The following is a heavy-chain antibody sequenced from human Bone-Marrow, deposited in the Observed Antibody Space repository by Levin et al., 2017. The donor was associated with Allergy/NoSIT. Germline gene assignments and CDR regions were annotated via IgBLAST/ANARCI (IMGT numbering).Heavy chain of an antibody. CDR2: IFPRDSDT. CDR1: GYSFTSYW. Sequence: GESLKISCQASGYSFTSYWFGWVRQRPGKGLEWMGLIFPRDSDTRVSPSFQGQIVMSVDKSIDTAYLQWSSLTASDTAMYYCARRDSDGSNSFDYWGQGTLVTVSS. V-gene: IGHV5-51*01. J-gene: IGHJ4*02. CDR3: ARRDSDGSNSFDY. D-gene: IGHD4-23*01.